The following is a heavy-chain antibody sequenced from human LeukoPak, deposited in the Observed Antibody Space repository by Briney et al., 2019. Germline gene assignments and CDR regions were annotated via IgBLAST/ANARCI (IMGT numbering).Heavy chain of an antibody. V-gene: IGHV4-34*01. D-gene: IGHD6-13*01. J-gene: IGHJ4*02. Sequence: PSETLSPTCAVHGGPFSGYYWSWIRQPPGKGLEWIGEINHSGRTNYNPPIKSRVTISVDTSKNQFSLKLSSVTAADTAVYYCARGRAARGFSYWGQGTLVTVSS. CDR1: GGPFSGYY. CDR3: ARGRAARGFSY. CDR2: INHSGRT.